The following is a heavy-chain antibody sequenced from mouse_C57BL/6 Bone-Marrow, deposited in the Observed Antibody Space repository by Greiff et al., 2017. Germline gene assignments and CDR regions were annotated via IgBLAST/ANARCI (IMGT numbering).Heavy chain of an antibody. V-gene: IGHV1-82*01. CDR1: GFAFSSSW. CDR3: ARSGDD. CDR2: IYPGDGDT. J-gene: IGHJ2*01. Sequence: VQLLQSGPELVKPGASVKISCTASGFAFSSSWLNWVQQRPGKGLEWIGRIYPGDGDTTYNGKFKGKATLTADKSSSTAYMQISSLTSEDSSVYVGARSGDDWGQGTTLTVSS. D-gene: IGHD3-1*01.